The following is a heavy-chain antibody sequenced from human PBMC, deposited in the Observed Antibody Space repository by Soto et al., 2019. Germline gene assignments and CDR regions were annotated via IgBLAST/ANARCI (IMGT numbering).Heavy chain of an antibody. CDR2: ISHRGST. Sequence: SEDLSVPCGGSGGSITSTNWWAWVRQPPGKGLEWIGEISHRGSTNYNPSLQSRVTMSVDKSKNQVSLRLTSVTAADTAVYYCARDQVPAALLGWFDPWGQGTLVTVSS. CDR1: GGSITSTNW. CDR3: ARDQVPAALLGWFDP. V-gene: IGHV4-4*02. J-gene: IGHJ5*02. D-gene: IGHD2-2*01.